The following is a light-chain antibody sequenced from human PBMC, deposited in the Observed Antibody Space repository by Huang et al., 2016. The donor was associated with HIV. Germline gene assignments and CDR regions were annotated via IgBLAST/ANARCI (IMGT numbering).Light chain of an antibody. CDR3: QQYHSSWT. CDR2: AAS. Sequence: DIQMTQSPLSLSASVGGRVTITCRASQGIRNSLAWYQQKPGKAPKILVYAASRLESGVPSWFSGSGSGTNFTLTISSLQPEDFATYYCQQYHSSWTFGQGTKVEIK. CDR1: QGIRNS. V-gene: IGKV1-NL1*01. J-gene: IGKJ1*01.